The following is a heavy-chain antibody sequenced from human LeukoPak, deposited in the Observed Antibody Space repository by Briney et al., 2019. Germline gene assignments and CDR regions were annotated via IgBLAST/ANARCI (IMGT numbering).Heavy chain of an antibody. Sequence: SETLSLTCTVSGDSISSYYRSWIRQPPGKGLEWIGYIYYSGNTNYNPSLKRRVTMSIDMSNNQFSLKLSSVTAADTAFYYCARVTRRVSSGDYLFFDSWGQGTRVTVSS. D-gene: IGHD2-21*02. V-gene: IGHV4-59*01. CDR1: GDSISSYY. J-gene: IGHJ4*02. CDR2: IYYSGNT. CDR3: ARVTRRVSSGDYLFFDS.